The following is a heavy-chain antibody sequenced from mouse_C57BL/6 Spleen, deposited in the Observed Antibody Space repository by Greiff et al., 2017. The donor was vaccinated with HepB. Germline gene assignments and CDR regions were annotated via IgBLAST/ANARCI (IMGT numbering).Heavy chain of an antibody. D-gene: IGHD1-1*01. CDR1: GYTFTSYG. Sequence: VQLQESGAELARPGASVKLSCKASGYTFTSYGISWVKQRTGQGLEWIGEIYPRSGNTYYNEKFKGKATLTADKSSSTAYMELRSLTSEDSAVYFCARWGTTVVKVDYWGQGTTLTVSS. V-gene: IGHV1-81*01. CDR3: ARWGTTVVKVDY. CDR2: IYPRSGNT. J-gene: IGHJ2*01.